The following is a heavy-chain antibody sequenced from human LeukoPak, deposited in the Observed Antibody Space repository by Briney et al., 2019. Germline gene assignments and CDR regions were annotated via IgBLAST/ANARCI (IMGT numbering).Heavy chain of an antibody. CDR1: GFTFDDYA. J-gene: IGHJ6*02. CDR2: ITWNGGTL. D-gene: IGHD6-13*01. Sequence: GGSLRLSCAASGFTFDDYAMHWVRQAPGKGLEWVSGITWNGGTLGYADSVKGRFTISRDNAKNSLYLQMNSLRGEDTASYYCAKVLTAADYYYYGMDVWGQGTTVTVSS. CDR3: AKVLTAADYYYYGMDV. V-gene: IGHV3-9*01.